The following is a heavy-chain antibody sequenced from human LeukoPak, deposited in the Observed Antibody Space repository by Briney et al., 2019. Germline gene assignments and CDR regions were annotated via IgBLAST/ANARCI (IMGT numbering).Heavy chain of an antibody. J-gene: IGHJ4*02. CDR1: GFPFRSYG. V-gene: IGHV3-30*18. CDR3: ANAQTNSGSYFFDY. Sequence: PGGSLSFSCAASGFPFRSYGMTWVRKAPGKGLEWVAVISYDGSNKYYADSVKGRFTISRDNSKNTLYLQMNSLRAEDTAVYYCANAQTNSGSYFFDYWGQGTLVTVSS. CDR2: ISYDGSNK. D-gene: IGHD1-26*01.